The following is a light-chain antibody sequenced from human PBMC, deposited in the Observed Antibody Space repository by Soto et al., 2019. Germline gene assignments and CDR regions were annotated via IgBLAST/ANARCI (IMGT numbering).Light chain of an antibody. CDR2: ETS. CDR1: SSDFGNYKF. J-gene: IGLJ1*01. V-gene: IGLV2-23*01. CDR3: AGWDGSLKGFV. Sequence: QSALTQPASVSGSPGQSVTISCTGTSSDFGNYKFVSWYQHHPGKVPKVIIFETSQRPSGVSDRFSGSKSGNTASLTISGLQAEDEAEYFCAGWDGSLKGFVFGTGTKLTVL.